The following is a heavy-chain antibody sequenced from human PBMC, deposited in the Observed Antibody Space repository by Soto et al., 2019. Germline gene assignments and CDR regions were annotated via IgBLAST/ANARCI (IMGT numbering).Heavy chain of an antibody. CDR2: ISYDGSNK. CDR3: ARVRDAFDI. CDR1: GFTFSTYN. Sequence: ESGGGVVQPGTSLRLSCAASGFTFSTYNMHWVRQAPGKGLEWVAVISYDGSNKYYADSVKGRFTISRDNSKNTLYLQMNSLRPDDTAVYSCARVRDAFDIWGQGTMVTISS. V-gene: IGHV3-30-3*01. J-gene: IGHJ3*02.